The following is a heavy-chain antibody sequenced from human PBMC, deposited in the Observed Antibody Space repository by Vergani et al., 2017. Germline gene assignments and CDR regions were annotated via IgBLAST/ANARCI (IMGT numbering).Heavy chain of an antibody. CDR2: IYSGCST. CDR3: AREGAAAALDY. V-gene: IGHV3-66*01. J-gene: IGHJ4*02. Sequence: EVQLVESGGGLVKRGGSLRLSCAASGFTFSSYSMNWVRQAPGKGLEWVSVIYSGCSTYYADSVKGLFTISRDNSKNTLYLQMNSLRAEDTAVYYCAREGAAAALDYWGQGTLVTVSS. CDR1: GFTFSSYS. D-gene: IGHD2-15*01.